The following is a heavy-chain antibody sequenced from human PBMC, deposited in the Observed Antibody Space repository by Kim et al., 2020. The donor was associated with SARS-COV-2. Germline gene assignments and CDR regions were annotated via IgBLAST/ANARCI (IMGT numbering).Heavy chain of an antibody. CDR3: ARDSEPMAVAGYWYFDL. V-gene: IGHV3-7*01. D-gene: IGHD6-19*01. CDR1: GFTFSSYW. J-gene: IGHJ2*01. Sequence: GGSLRLSCAASGFTFSSYWMSWVRQAPGKGLEWVANIKQDGSEKYYVDSVKGRFTISRDNAKNSLYLQMNSLRAEDTAVYYCARDSEPMAVAGYWYFDLWGRGTLVTVSS. CDR2: IKQDGSEK.